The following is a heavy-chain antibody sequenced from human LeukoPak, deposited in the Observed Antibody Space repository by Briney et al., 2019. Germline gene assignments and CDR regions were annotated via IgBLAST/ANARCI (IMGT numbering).Heavy chain of an antibody. V-gene: IGHV3-23*01. CDR1: GFTFSSYA. CDR2: ISGSGGST. J-gene: IGHJ4*02. D-gene: IGHD3-22*01. Sequence: GGSLRLSCAASGFTFSSYAMSWVRQAPGKGLEWVSAISGSGGSTYYADSVKGRFTISRDNSKNTVHLQMNSLRAEDTAMYYCARRAGDYSHPYDYWGQGTLVTVSS. CDR3: ARRAGDYSHPYDY.